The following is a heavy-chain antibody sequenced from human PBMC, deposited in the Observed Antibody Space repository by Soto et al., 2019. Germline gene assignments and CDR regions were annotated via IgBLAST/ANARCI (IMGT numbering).Heavy chain of an antibody. CDR1: GGTFSTFG. CDR3: AKSAPMDAGVKYYYDF. V-gene: IGHV1-69*01. CDR2: IIPFFGTA. J-gene: IGHJ4*02. D-gene: IGHD2-2*01. Sequence: QVQLVQSGTEVKKTGSSVKVSCKASGGTFSTFGISWVRQAPGQGLEWMGGIIPFFGTARYSQKFEDRITITADESTNTFYMDLRSLTSEDTAIYYCAKSAPMDAGVKYYYDFWGQGALVTVSS.